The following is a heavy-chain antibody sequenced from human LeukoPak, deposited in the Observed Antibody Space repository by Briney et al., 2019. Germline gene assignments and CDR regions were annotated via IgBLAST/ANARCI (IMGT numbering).Heavy chain of an antibody. CDR2: ISSSSSYI. D-gene: IGHD2/OR15-2a*01. V-gene: IGHV3-21*01. Sequence: PGGSLRLSCAASGFTFSSYTINWVRQAPGKGLEWVSSISSSSSYIFYADSVKGRFTISRDNAKTSLFLQMNSLRAEDTGVYYCARDEVLVSSSPSNWYFNLWGRGTLVTVSS. CDR3: ARDEVLVSSSPSNWYFNL. CDR1: GFTFSSYT. J-gene: IGHJ2*01.